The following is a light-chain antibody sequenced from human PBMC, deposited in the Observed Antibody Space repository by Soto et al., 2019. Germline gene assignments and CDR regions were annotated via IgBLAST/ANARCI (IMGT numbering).Light chain of an antibody. CDR3: QQRSNWPIT. Sequence: EIVMTQSPATLSVSPGERATLSCRASQSVSSNLAWYQQKPGQAPRLLIYGASTRATGIPARFSGSGSRTEFTLTISSLQSEDFAVYYCQQRSNWPITFGQGTRLEIK. J-gene: IGKJ5*01. CDR2: GAS. V-gene: IGKV3-15*01. CDR1: QSVSSN.